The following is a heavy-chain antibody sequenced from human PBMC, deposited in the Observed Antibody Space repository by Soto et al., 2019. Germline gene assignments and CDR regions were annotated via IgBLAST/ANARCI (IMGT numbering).Heavy chain of an antibody. CDR3: ARDYYYGSGNYYRADYYHYGMDV. CDR1: GFTVTSYY. J-gene: IGHJ6*02. Sequence: GGSLRLSCAASGFTVTSYYMSWVRQAPGKGLEWVSLIYTGGNTNYADSVKGRFTISRDNSKNTLYLQMNSLRAEDTAVYYFARDYYYGSGNYYRADYYHYGMDVWGQGTTVTGSS. V-gene: IGHV3-53*01. D-gene: IGHD3-10*01. CDR2: IYTGGNT.